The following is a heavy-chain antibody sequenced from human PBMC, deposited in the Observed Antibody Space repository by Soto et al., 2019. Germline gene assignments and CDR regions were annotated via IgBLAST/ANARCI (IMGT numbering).Heavy chain of an antibody. Sequence: VNRARKGAGYANSIDTGGRVRQAPGQGLEWVGWIGPSSGNTDSARNLQGRVTMTTDTSTSTAYMELRSLRSDDTAVYSCARDTGNFFDYWGQGTLVTVSS. V-gene: IGHV1-18*01. J-gene: IGHJ4*02. CDR1: GYANSIDT. CDR3: ARDTGNFFDY. CDR2: IGPSSGNT.